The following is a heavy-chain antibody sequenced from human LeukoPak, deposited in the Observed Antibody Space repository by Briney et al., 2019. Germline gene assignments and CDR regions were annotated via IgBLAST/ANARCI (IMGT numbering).Heavy chain of an antibody. Sequence: SVKVSCKASGGTFSSYAISWVRQAPGQGLEWTGGIIPIFGTANYAQKFQGRVTITADKSTSTAYMELSSLRSEDTAVYYCARDSSANYYMDVWGKGTTVTVSS. J-gene: IGHJ6*03. CDR2: IIPIFGTA. CDR3: ARDSSANYYMDV. CDR1: GGTFSSYA. V-gene: IGHV1-69*06.